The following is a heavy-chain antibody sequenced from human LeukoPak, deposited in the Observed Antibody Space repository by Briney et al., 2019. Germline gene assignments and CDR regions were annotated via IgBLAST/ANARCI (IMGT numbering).Heavy chain of an antibody. J-gene: IGHJ4*02. D-gene: IGHD3-22*01. V-gene: IGHV3-23*01. Sequence: PGGSLRLSCAASGFTFSTYAMSWVRQAPGKGVEWVSAISGSGGSTYYADSVKGRFTISRDNSKNTLYLQMNSLRAEDTAVYYCAKGYYYDSSGYYNYWGQGTLVTVSS. CDR3: AKGYYYDSSGYYNY. CDR2: ISGSGGST. CDR1: GFTFSTYA.